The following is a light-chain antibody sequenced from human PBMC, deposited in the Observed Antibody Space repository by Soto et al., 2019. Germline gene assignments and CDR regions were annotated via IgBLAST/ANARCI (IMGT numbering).Light chain of an antibody. Sequence: DIQMTQSPSSVSASVGDRVTITCRASQGIDTWLAWFQQKPGEAPRLLVYDTSSLQSGVPSRFSGSRSGTLFTLTISSLQPEDFATYFWQQANSFPFTFGPGTKVDIK. CDR2: DTS. V-gene: IGKV1D-12*01. CDR1: QGIDTW. J-gene: IGKJ3*01. CDR3: QQANSFPFT.